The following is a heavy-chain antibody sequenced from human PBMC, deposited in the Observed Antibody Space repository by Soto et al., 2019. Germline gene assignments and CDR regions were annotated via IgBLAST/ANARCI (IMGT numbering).Heavy chain of an antibody. CDR2: ISYDGSNK. CDR3: ARDQSTVIFEY. J-gene: IGHJ4*02. D-gene: IGHD4-17*01. V-gene: IGHV3-30-3*01. Sequence: PGGSLRLSCGASGFTFSSYAMHWVRQAPGKGLEWVAVISYDGSNKYYADSVKGRFTISRDNSKNTLYLQMNSLRAEDTAVYYCARDQSTVIFEYWGQGTLVTVSS. CDR1: GFTFSSYA.